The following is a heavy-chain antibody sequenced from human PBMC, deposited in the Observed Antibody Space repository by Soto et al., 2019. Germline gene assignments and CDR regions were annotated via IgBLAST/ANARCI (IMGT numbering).Heavy chain of an antibody. CDR3: LGGVATTGHYYGFDV. Sequence: QVQLVQSGAEVKKPGASVKVSCKASGYVFTSYYLHWARQAPGQGPEWMGWINPNTGDTHYARNFESRITLTRDTSTNTASMELWNLRSADTAVYYCLGGVATTGHYYGFDVWGQGTAVNVSS. V-gene: IGHV1-2*02. J-gene: IGHJ6*02. CDR2: INPNTGDT. D-gene: IGHD5-12*01. CDR1: GYVFTSYY.